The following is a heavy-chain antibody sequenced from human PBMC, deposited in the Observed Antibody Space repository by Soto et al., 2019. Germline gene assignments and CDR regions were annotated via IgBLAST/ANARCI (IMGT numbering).Heavy chain of an antibody. D-gene: IGHD6-13*01. V-gene: IGHV1-2*02. J-gene: IGHJ6*02. CDR1: GYTFTSYG. Sequence: QVQLVQSGAEVKKPGASVKVSCKASGYTFTSYGISWVRQAPGQGLEWMGWINPNSGGTNYAQKFQGRVTMTRDTSISTAYMELSRLRSDDTAVYYCARVKQLENYYGMDVWGQGTTVTVSS. CDR3: ARVKQLENYYGMDV. CDR2: INPNSGGT.